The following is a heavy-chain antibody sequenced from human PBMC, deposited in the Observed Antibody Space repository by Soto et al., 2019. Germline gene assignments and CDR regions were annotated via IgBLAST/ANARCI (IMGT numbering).Heavy chain of an antibody. Sequence: EVQLVESGGGLVQPGGSLRLSCAASGFTFSFYWMSWVRQAPGKGLEWVANIKEDGSEKYYVDSVKGRFTISRYNAKNSLYLQMNSLRAEDTAVYYCARGRMVRGVTFYYYYYMDVWGKGTTVTVS. J-gene: IGHJ6*03. V-gene: IGHV3-7*01. CDR3: ARGRMVRGVTFYYYYYMDV. CDR2: IKEDGSEK. CDR1: GFTFSFYW. D-gene: IGHD3-10*01.